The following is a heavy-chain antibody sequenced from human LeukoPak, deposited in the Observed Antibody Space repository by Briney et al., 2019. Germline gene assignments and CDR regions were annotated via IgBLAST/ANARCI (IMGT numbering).Heavy chain of an antibody. CDR3: ARMVRGPESYYFDY. V-gene: IGHV3-21*01. D-gene: IGHD3-10*01. J-gene: IGHJ4*02. CDR1: GFTFSSYS. Sequence: GGSLRLSCAASGFTFSSYSMNWVRQAPGKGLEWVSSISSSSSYIYYADSVKGRFAISRDNAKNSLYLQMNSLRAEDTAVYYCARMVRGPESYYFDYWGQGTLSPSPQ. CDR2: ISSSSSYI.